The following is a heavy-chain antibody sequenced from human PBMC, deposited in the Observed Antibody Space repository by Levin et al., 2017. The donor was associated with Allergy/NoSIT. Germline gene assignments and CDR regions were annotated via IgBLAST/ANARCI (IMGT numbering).Heavy chain of an antibody. CDR3: ATQNGPSRWFGELSFDY. D-gene: IGHD3-10*01. CDR2: ISYDGSNK. CDR1: GFTFSSYA. V-gene: IGHV3-30-3*01. Sequence: PGESLKISCAASGFTFSSYAMHWVRQAPGKGLEWVAVISYDGSNKYYADSVKGRFTISRDNSKNTLYLQMNSLRAEDTAVYYCATQNGPSRWFGELSFDYWGQGTLVTVSS. J-gene: IGHJ4*02.